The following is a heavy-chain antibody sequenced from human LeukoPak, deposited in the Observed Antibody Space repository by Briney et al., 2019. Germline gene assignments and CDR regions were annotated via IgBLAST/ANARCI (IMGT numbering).Heavy chain of an antibody. CDR2: IYYSGTT. V-gene: IGHV4-39*07. D-gene: IGHD6-19*01. J-gene: IGHJ4*02. Sequence: PSETLSLTCTVSGGSISTSTYWGWIRQPPGKGLEWVGNIYYSGTTYYNPSLKSRVTISVDTSKNQFSLKLSSVTAADTAVYYCAREPGIAVTGTIDYWGQGTLVTVSS. CDR3: AREPGIAVTGTIDY. CDR1: GGSISTSTY.